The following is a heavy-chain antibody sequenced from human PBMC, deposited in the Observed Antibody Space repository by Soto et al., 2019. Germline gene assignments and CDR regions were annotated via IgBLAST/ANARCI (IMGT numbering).Heavy chain of an antibody. CDR1: GFTFSSYA. CDR3: AREDSHLDAFDI. J-gene: IGHJ3*02. V-gene: IGHV3-30-3*01. CDR2: ISYDGSNK. Sequence: QVQLVESGGGVVQPGRSLRLSCAASGFTFSSYAMHWVRQAPGKGLEWVAVISYDGSNKYYADSVKGRFTISRDNSKNTLYLQMNSLRAEDTAVYYCAREDSHLDAFDIWGQGTMVTVSS.